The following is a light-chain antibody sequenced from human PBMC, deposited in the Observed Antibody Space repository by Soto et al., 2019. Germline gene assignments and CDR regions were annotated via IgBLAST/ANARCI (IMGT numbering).Light chain of an antibody. CDR2: GGS. V-gene: IGKV1-5*03. Sequence: DIQMTQSPSTLSASVGDRVTITCRASQRVGGGLVWYQQKPGKAPKILIYGGSSLESGVPSRFSGSGSGAEFTLTIDSLQPDDCATYYCLQYFTYPFTFGGGTKVEIK. CDR3: LQYFTYPFT. J-gene: IGKJ4*01. CDR1: QRVGGG.